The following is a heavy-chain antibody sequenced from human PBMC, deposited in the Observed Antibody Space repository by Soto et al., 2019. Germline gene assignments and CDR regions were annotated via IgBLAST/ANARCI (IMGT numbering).Heavy chain of an antibody. V-gene: IGHV2-5*02. D-gene: IGHD2-15*01. Sequence: QITLKESGPTLVKPTQTLSLTCTFSGFSLSTSGVGVGWIRQTPGKAPEWLALIYWDDDKRYSPSLKSRITIPQNTATHQLVLTMTYMDPVDKATYYCARKRGNGSCYGDFDYWGQGPLVTVSS. J-gene: IGHJ4*02. CDR3: ARKRGNGSCYGDFDY. CDR2: IYWDDDK. CDR1: GFSLSTSGVG.